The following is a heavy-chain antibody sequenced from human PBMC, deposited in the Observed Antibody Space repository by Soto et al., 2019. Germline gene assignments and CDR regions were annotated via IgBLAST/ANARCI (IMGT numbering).Heavy chain of an antibody. CDR1: GYTFAIYV. CDR3: ARDDHYGSQAFYKTRWYDY. V-gene: IGHV1-18*01. D-gene: IGHD3-10*01. CDR2: VSGYNGNT. J-gene: IGHJ4*01. Sequence: GASLKVSCKSSGYTFAIYVISWVRQAPGQGLEWMGWVSGYNGNTKYAQKFQDRVTMTTDTATTTAYMEVRSLRSDDTAVYYCARDDHYGSQAFYKTRWYDYWG.